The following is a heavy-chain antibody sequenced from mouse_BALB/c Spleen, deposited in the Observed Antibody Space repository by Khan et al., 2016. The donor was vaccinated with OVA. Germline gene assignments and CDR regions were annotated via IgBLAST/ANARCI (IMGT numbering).Heavy chain of an antibody. D-gene: IGHD1-1*01. J-gene: IGHJ2*01. CDR2: IDPANGNT. Sequence: EVKLLESGAELVKPGASVKLSCTASGFNIKDTYMHWVKQRPEQGLEWIGRIDPANGNTNYDPKFQGKATITADTSSNTAYLQLSSLTSEDTAVYYCARTTVVGDFDYWGQGTTLTVSS. V-gene: IGHV14-3*02. CDR1: GFNIKDTY. CDR3: ARTTVVGDFDY.